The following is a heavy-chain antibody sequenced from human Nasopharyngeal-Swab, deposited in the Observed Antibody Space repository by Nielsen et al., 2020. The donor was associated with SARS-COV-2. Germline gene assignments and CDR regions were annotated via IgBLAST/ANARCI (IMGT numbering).Heavy chain of an antibody. V-gene: IGHV3-21*06. D-gene: IGHD6-19*01. CDR3: ARLPSAWGRRDFDY. CDR1: GFTFSTYS. Sequence: GESLKISCAASGFTFSTYSMIWVRQAPAKGLEWVSWISSSVSYIYYADPVKGRFTISRDNAKNALYLQMSSLRAEDTAVYYCARLPSAWGRRDFDYWGQGTLVTVSS. CDR2: ISSSVSYI. J-gene: IGHJ4*02.